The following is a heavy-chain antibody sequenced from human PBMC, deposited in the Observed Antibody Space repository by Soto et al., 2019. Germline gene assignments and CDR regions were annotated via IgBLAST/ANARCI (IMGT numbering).Heavy chain of an antibody. CDR1: GGTFSSYT. Sequence: HVQLVQSGAEVKKPGSSVKVSCKASGGTFSSYTISWVRQAPGQGLEWMGRIIPILGIATYAQKFQGRVTITAEKSTRTAYMELSSLRSEYTAVYYCARYRGSIMVRGVGYGMDVWGQGTTVTVSS. V-gene: IGHV1-69*02. CDR2: IIPILGIA. J-gene: IGHJ6*02. CDR3: ARYRGSIMVRGVGYGMDV. D-gene: IGHD3-10*01.